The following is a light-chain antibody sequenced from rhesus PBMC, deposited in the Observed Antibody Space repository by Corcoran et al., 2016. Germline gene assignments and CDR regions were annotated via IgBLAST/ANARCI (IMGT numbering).Light chain of an antibody. V-gene: IGKV1S14*01. J-gene: IGKJ1*01. CDR1: QGISKY. Sequence: DIQMTQSPSSLSASVGDTVTITCRASQGISKYLAWYQQKPGKVPKPLIYYASNLESGVPSRFSGSGSWTDFTITISSRQPEDFATYYCQQHNTYPWTFGRGTKVEIE. CDR2: YAS. CDR3: QQHNTYPWT.